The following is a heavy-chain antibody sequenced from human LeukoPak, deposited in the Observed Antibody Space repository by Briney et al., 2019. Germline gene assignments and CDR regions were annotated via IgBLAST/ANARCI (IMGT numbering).Heavy chain of an antibody. CDR3: ARDPHSGSYSGWFDP. J-gene: IGHJ5*02. CDR2: INPNSGGT. CDR1: GYTFTGYY. V-gene: IGHV1-2*02. Sequence: GASVKVSCKASGYTFTGYYMHWVRQAPGQGLEWMGWINPNSGGTNYAQKFQGRVTMTRDTSISTAYMELSRLRSDDTAVYYCARDPHSGSYSGWFDPWGQGTLVTVSS. D-gene: IGHD1-26*01.